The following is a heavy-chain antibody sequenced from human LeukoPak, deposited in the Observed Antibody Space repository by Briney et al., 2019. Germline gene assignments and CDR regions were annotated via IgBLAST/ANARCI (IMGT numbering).Heavy chain of an antibody. D-gene: IGHD3-9*01. J-gene: IGHJ5*02. Sequence: GGSLRLSCAASGFTFSSYSMNWVRQAPGKGLEWVSAISGSGGSTYYADSVKGRFTISRDNSKNTLYLQMNSLRAEDTAVYYCAKVVFFDWLLYNGWFGPWGQGTLVTVSS. CDR2: ISGSGGST. V-gene: IGHV3-23*01. CDR1: GFTFSSYS. CDR3: AKVVFFDWLLYNGWFGP.